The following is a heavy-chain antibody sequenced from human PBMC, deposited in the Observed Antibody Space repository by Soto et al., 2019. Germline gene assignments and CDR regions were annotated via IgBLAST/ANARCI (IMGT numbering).Heavy chain of an antibody. V-gene: IGHV4-39*07. J-gene: IGHJ4*02. CDR1: GGSISSSSYY. Sequence: SETLSLTWTVSGGSISSSSYYWGWIRQPPGKGLEWIGDIYYSGSTYYNPSLKSRVTISVDNSKNTLYLQMNSLGAEDTAVYYCAKIGTYSGVGTYAGGHFDNWGQGTLVTVSS. CDR3: AKIGTYSGVGTYAGGHFDN. CDR2: IYYSGST. D-gene: IGHD1-26*01.